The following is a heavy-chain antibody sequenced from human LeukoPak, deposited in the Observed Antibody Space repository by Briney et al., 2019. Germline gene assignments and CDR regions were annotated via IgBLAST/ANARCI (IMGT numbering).Heavy chain of an antibody. CDR2: ISSSGSTI. CDR3: ARHIVVVPAAMSP. Sequence: PGGSLRLSCAASGFTFSDYYMSWIRQAPGKGLEWVSYISSSGSTIYYADSVKGRFTISRDNAKNSLYLQMNSLRAEDTAVHYCARHIVVVPAAMSPWGQGTLVTVSS. V-gene: IGHV3-11*04. J-gene: IGHJ5*02. D-gene: IGHD2-2*01. CDR1: GFTFSDYY.